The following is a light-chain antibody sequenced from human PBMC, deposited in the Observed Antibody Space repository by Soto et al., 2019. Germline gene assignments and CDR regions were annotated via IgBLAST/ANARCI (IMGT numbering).Light chain of an antibody. Sequence: DIHMTQSPSTLSASVGDRVTITCRASQSISSSLAWYQQKPGQAPKLLMYDASSLESGVSSRFSGSGSGTDFTLTISSLHPDDFATSYCQHYISHPTTFGPGTKVDSK. CDR3: QHYISHPTT. CDR1: QSISSS. V-gene: IGKV1-5*01. CDR2: DAS. J-gene: IGKJ3*01.